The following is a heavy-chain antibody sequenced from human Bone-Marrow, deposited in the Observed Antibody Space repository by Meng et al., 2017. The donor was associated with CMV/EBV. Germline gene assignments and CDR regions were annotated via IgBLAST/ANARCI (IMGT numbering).Heavy chain of an antibody. J-gene: IGHJ6*02. CDR1: AFTFSSYA. CDR3: AKSLTYFHYHGMDV. D-gene: IGHD4/OR15-4a*01. Sequence: GGSLRLSCAASAFTFSSYAMSRVRQAPGKGLEWVSSISGSGGTAYYADSVKGRFTISRDNSKNTLYLRMDSLRAEDTAVYYCAKSLTYFHYHGMDVWGQGTTVTVSS. V-gene: IGHV3-23*01. CDR2: ISGSGGTA.